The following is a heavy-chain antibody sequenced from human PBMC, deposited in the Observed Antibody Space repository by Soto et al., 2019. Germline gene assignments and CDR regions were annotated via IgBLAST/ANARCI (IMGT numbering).Heavy chain of an antibody. Sequence: ASVKVSCKAAGYTFTSYYMHWVRQAPGQGLEWMGIINPSGGSTSYAQKFQGRVTMTRDTSTSTVYMELSSLRSEDTAVYYCARAMGFVVVVAATRSGAFDIWGQGTMVTLSS. CDR3: ARAMGFVVVVAATRSGAFDI. V-gene: IGHV1-46*01. CDR2: INPSGGST. D-gene: IGHD2-15*01. J-gene: IGHJ3*02. CDR1: GYTFTSYY.